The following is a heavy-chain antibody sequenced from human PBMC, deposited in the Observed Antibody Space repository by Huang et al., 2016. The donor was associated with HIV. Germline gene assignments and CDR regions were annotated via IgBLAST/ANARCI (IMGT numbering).Heavy chain of an antibody. Sequence: QVQLVESGGGVVQTGGYLRLSCVASGLMCNNYGMHWVRQAQGQELKGVAFIQNDGNKNYYADDLKSRFTMNRDKYKNTLFLQMNRLRPEDTAIDYCAKTAEDSNRWYEYYYYMNVWGKGTSVTVSS. CDR3: AKTAEDSNRWYEYYYYMNV. D-gene: IGHD6-13*01. J-gene: IGHJ6*03. CDR1: GLMCNNYG. V-gene: IGHV3-30*02. CDR2: IQNDGNKN.